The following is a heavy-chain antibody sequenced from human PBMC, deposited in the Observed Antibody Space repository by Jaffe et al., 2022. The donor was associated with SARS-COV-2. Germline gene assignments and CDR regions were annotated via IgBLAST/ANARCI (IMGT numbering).Heavy chain of an antibody. CDR2: INPSGGST. Sequence: QVQLVQSGAEVKKPGASVKVSCKASGYTFTSYYMHWVRQAPGQGLEWMGIINPSGGSTSYAQKFQGRVTMTRDTSTSTVYMELSSLRSEDTAVYYCARSGRPNRGTYSSSWRNWFDPWGQGTLVTVSS. CDR1: GYTFTSYY. J-gene: IGHJ5*02. CDR3: ARSGRPNRGTYSSSWRNWFDP. D-gene: IGHD6-13*01. V-gene: IGHV1-46*01.